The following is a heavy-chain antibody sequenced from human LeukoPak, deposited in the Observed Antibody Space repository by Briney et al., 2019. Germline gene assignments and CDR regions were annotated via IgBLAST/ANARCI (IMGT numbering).Heavy chain of an antibody. V-gene: IGHV3-30*02. Sequence: GGSLRLSCAASGFTFSSYGMHWVRQAPGKGLEWVAFIRYDGSNKYYADSVKGRFTISRDNSKNTLYLQMNSLRAEDTAVYYCAKSYGDYLNYYYGMDVWGQGTTVTVSS. CDR1: GFTFSSYG. CDR2: IRYDGSNK. CDR3: AKSYGDYLNYYYGMDV. D-gene: IGHD4-17*01. J-gene: IGHJ6*02.